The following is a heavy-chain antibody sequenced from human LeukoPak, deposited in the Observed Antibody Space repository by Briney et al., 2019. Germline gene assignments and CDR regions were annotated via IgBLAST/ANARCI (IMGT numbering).Heavy chain of an antibody. CDR1: GYTFSGYY. J-gene: IGHJ4*02. CDR2: INPNTGGT. Sequence: ASVKVSCKACGYTFSGYYIHWVRQDPGQGLEWMGWINPNTGGTKYAQRFQDRVTMTRDTSISTAYMELSSLRSEDTAVYYCARGGAYCGGDCYDYWGQGTLVTVSS. D-gene: IGHD2-21*02. V-gene: IGHV1-2*02. CDR3: ARGGAYCGGDCYDY.